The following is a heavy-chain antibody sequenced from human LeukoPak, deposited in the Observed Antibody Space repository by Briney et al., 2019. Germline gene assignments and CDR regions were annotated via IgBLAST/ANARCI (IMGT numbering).Heavy chain of an antibody. CDR2: ISSSGST. Sequence: SQTLSLTCTVSGDSISSGDYYWSWIRQPAGKGLEWIGRISSSGSTNYNPSLKSRVTISVDTSKNQFSLKLSSVTAADTAVYFCARGPYSYDSSGAFDIWGQGAMVTVSS. CDR3: ARGPYSYDSSGAFDI. V-gene: IGHV4-61*02. CDR1: GDSISSGDYY. D-gene: IGHD3-22*01. J-gene: IGHJ3*02.